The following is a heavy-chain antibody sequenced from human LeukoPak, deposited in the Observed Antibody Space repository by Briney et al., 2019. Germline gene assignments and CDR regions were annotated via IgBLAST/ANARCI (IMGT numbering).Heavy chain of an antibody. D-gene: IGHD3-16*01. V-gene: IGHV5-51*01. CDR3: VRLPMGDASAFDI. J-gene: IGHJ3*02. CDR1: GYSFTSYW. CDR2: IYPGDSDT. Sequence: GESLKISCKGSGYSFTSYWIGWVRQMPGKGLEWMGIIYPGDSDTRYSPSFQGRVTISADKSISTAYVQWSSLKASDTAMYYCVRLPMGDASAFDIWGQGTMVTVSS.